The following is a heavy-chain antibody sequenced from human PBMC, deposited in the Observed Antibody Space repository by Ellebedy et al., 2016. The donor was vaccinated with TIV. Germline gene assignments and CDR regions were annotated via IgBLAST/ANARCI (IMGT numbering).Heavy chain of an antibody. V-gene: IGHV3-23*01. CDR1: GFTFSRYG. CDR3: TKRADNWGFFDY. CDR2: VSERDGRT. D-gene: IGHD1-1*01. J-gene: IGHJ4*01. Sequence: PGGSLRLSCAASGFTFSRYGMHWVRQAPGKGLEWVSAVSERDGRTFYADSVKGRFSISRDNFKNTLFLQMHSLAAGETAVYYCTKRADNWGFFDYWGHGTLVTVSS.